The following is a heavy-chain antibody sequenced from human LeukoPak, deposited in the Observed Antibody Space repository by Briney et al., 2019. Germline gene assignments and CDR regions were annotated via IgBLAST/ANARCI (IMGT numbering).Heavy chain of an antibody. Sequence: SQTLSLTCAVSGGSISSGGYSWSWIRPPPGKGLEWIGYIYNSGSTYYNPSLKSRVTISVDRSKNQFSLKLSSVTAADTAVYYCARGGYSYGYFDYWGQGTLVTVAS. CDR3: ARGGYSYGYFDY. V-gene: IGHV4-30-2*01. J-gene: IGHJ4*02. CDR1: GGSISSGGYS. D-gene: IGHD5-18*01. CDR2: IYNSGST.